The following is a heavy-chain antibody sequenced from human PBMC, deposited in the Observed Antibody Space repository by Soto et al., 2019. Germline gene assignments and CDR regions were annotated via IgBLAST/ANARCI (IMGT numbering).Heavy chain of an antibody. V-gene: IGHV1-2*04. CDR1: GYTFTSYS. CDR3: AREVKPMARVYYYYGMDV. Sequence: ASVKVSCKASGYTFTSYSMHWVRQAPGQRLEWMGWINPNSGGTNYAQKFQGWVTMTRDTSISTAYMELSRLRSDDTAVYYCAREVKPMARVYYYYGMDVWGQGTTVTVSS. D-gene: IGHD3-10*01. CDR2: INPNSGGT. J-gene: IGHJ6*02.